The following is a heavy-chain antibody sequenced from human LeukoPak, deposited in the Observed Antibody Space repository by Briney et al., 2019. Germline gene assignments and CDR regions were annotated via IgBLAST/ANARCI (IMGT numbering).Heavy chain of an antibody. CDR3: AKEAIVGATYYFDY. J-gene: IGHJ4*02. CDR1: GFTFSSYW. V-gene: IGHV3-30*18. Sequence: GGSLRLSCVASGFTFSSYWMTWVRQAPGKGLEWVAVISYDGSNKYYADSVKGRFTISRDNSKNTLYLQMNSLRAEDTAVYYCAKEAIVGATYYFDYWGQGTLVTVSS. D-gene: IGHD1-26*01. CDR2: ISYDGSNK.